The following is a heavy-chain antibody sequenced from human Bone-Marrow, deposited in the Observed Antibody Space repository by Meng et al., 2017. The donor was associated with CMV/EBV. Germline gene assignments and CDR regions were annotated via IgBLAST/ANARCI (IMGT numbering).Heavy chain of an antibody. V-gene: IGHV3-30*02. CDR3: ASLDAIGWDLFDY. D-gene: IGHD1-26*01. Sequence: GESLKISCAASGFTFDYYGMHWVRQTPGTGLEWVAFIRHVGSGKYYGDSVKGRFIISRDNSKNTLYLQMNSLRAEDTAVYYGASLDAIGWDLFDYWGQGTLVTVSS. J-gene: IGHJ4*02. CDR2: IRHVGSGK. CDR1: GFTFDYYG.